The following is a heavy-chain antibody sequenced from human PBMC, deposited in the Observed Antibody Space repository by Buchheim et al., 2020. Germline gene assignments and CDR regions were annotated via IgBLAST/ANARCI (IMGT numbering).Heavy chain of an antibody. CDR3: ARADSNYGFNWFDP. Sequence: QVQLQQWGAGLLKPSETLSLTCAVYGGSFCGYYWSWIRQPPGKGLEWIGEINHSGSTNYHPSLKSRVTISVDTSMNQFSLKLSSVTAADTAVFYCARADSNYGFNWFDPWGQGTL. J-gene: IGHJ5*02. CDR2: INHSGST. CDR1: GGSFCGYY. V-gene: IGHV4-34*01. D-gene: IGHD4-11*01.